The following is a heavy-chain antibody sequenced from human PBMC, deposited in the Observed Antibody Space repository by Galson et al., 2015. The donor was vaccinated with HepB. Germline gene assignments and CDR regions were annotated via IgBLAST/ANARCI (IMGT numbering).Heavy chain of an antibody. CDR3: TTDKGPGVGHY. CDR1: GFTFSNAW. Sequence: SLRLSCAASGFTFSNAWMSWVRQAPGKGLEWVGRIKSKTDGGTTDYAAPVKGRFTVSRDDSKNTLYLQMNSLKTEDTAVYYCTTDKGPGVGHYWGQGTLVTVSS. D-gene: IGHD3-10*01. V-gene: IGHV3-15*01. CDR2: IKSKTDGGTT. J-gene: IGHJ4*02.